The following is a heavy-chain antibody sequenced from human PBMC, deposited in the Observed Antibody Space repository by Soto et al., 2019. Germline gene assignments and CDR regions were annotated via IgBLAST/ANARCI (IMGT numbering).Heavy chain of an antibody. CDR2: ISGSGGSP. J-gene: IGHJ4*02. V-gene: IGHV3-23*01. CDR1: GFTYSSYA. CDR3: AKVPYYDILTGYYYFDY. D-gene: IGHD3-9*01. Sequence: GGSLRLSCAASGFTYSSYAMSWVRQAPGKGLEWVSAISGSGGSPYYADSVKGRFTISRDNSKNTLYLQMNSLRVEDTAVYHCAKVPYYDILTGYYYFDYWGQGT.